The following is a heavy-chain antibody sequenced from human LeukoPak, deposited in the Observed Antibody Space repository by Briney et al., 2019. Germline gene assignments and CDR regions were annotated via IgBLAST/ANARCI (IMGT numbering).Heavy chain of an antibody. CDR3: ARVGYYYGSGNSPDYFDY. D-gene: IGHD3-10*01. CDR1: GYTFTSYG. CDR2: ISAYNGNT. J-gene: IGHJ4*02. V-gene: IGHV1-18*01. Sequence: VASVKVSCKASGYTFTSYGISWVRQAPGQGLEWMGWISAYNGNTNYAQKLQGRVTMTTDTSTSTAYMELRSLRSDDTAVYYCARVGYYYGSGNSPDYFDYWGQGTLVTVSS.